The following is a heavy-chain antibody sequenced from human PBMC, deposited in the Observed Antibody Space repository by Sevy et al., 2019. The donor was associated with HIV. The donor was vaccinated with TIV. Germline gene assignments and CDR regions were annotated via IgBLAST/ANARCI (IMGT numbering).Heavy chain of an antibody. J-gene: IGHJ4*02. CDR2: IWYDESKN. D-gene: IGHD2-2*01. CDR3: AREGVPAAIGLDY. Sequence: GGSLRLSCAASGFTFSSYGMHWVRQAPGKGLEWVATIWYDESKNYYADSVKVRLTISRDNSKNTLYMQMNSLGAEDTAVYVWAREGVPAAIGLDYWGQGALVTVSS. CDR1: GFTFSSYG. V-gene: IGHV3-33*01.